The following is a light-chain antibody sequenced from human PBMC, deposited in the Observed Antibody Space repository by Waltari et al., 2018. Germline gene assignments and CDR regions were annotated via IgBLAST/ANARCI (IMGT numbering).Light chain of an antibody. CDR1: SSDVGKYNL. J-gene: IGLJ2*01. V-gene: IGLV2-23*02. CDR3: CSFAGRGFSVI. Sequence: QSALTQPASVSGSPGQSITISCTGTSSDVGKYNLVSWYQQHPGEVPKLMIYEVTKRPSGLSDRFSGSKSGNTASLTISGLQAEDEADYCCCSFAGRGFSVIFGGGTKLTVL. CDR2: EVT.